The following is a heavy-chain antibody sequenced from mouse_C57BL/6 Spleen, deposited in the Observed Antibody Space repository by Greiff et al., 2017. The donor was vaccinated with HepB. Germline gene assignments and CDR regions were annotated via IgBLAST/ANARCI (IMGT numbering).Heavy chain of an antibody. CDR2: IYPGDGDT. J-gene: IGHJ2*01. V-gene: IGHV1-80*01. Sequence: VQLQQSGAELVKPGASVKISCKASGYAFSSYWMNWVKQRPGKGLEWIGQIYPGDGDTNYNGKFKGKATLTADKSSRTAYMQLSSLTSEDSAVYFCARRDYGSSVDYWGQGTTLTVSS. CDR3: ARRDYGSSVDY. D-gene: IGHD1-1*01. CDR1: GYAFSSYW.